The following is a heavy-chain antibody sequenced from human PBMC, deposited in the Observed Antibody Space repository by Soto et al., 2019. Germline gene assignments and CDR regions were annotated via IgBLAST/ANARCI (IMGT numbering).Heavy chain of an antibody. CDR2: SIPIFGTA. V-gene: IGHV1-69*01. J-gene: IGHJ6*02. CDR1: GGTFSSYA. CDR3: GQTPHTPDYYSYYGIDV. Sequence: QVQLVQSGAEVKKPGSSVKVSCKASGGTFSSYAISWVRQATGQGLEWMGGSIPIFGTANYAQKFRGRVTITADESTSTAYRELSSLRSEDTAVYYCGQTPHTPDYYSYYGIDVWGQGTTVTVSS.